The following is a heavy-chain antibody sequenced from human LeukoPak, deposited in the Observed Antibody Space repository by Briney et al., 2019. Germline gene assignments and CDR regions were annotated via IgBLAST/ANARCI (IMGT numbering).Heavy chain of an antibody. CDR1: GFTFSSYG. V-gene: IGHV3-30*02. CDR2: IRYDGSNK. CDR3: AKVKRFLEWLADH. J-gene: IGHJ5*02. Sequence: PGGSLRLSCAASGFTFSSYGMHWVRQAPGKGLEWVAFIRYDGSNKYYADSVKGRFTISRDNSKNTLYLQMNSLRAEDTAVYYCAKVKRFLEWLADHWGQGTLVTVSS. D-gene: IGHD3-3*01.